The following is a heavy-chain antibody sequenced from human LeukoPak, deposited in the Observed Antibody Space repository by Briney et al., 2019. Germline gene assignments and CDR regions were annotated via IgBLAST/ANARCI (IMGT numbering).Heavy chain of an antibody. V-gene: IGHV4-59*01. J-gene: IGHJ4*02. Sequence: SETLSLTCTVSGGSISSYYWSWVRQPPGKGLEWIGYIYYSGSTNYNPSLKSRVTISVDTSKNQFSLKLSSVTAADTAVYYCARDSGGIDYWGQGTLVTVSS. CDR2: IYYSGST. CDR1: GGSISSYY. CDR3: ARDSGGIDY. D-gene: IGHD6-25*01.